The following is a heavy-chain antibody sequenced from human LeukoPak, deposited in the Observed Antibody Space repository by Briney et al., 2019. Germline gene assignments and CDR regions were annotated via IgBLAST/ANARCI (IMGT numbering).Heavy chain of an antibody. V-gene: IGHV1-2*06. D-gene: IGHD3-3*01. J-gene: IGHJ4*02. CDR1: GYTFTGYH. Sequence: ASVKVSCKASGYTFTGYHMHWVRQAPGQGLEWMGRLNPKTGGTDYAPRFQGRVTMTGDASIRTGYMELSGLTSDDTALYYCAKEREGDGYYCHFDAWGQGTLVTVSS. CDR3: AKEREGDGYYCHFDA. CDR2: LNPKTGGT.